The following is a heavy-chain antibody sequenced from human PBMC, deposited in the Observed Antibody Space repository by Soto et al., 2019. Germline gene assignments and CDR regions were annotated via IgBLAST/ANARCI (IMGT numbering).Heavy chain of an antibody. CDR2: IYPGDSDT. Sequence: GESLKISCKGSGYSFTSYWIGWVRQMPGKGLEWMGIIYPGDSDTRYSPSFQGQVTISADKSISTAYLQWSSLKASDTAMYYCARRGYGGSSPDNWFDPWGQGTLVTVSS. CDR1: GYSFTSYW. V-gene: IGHV5-51*01. CDR3: ARRGYGGSSPDNWFDP. J-gene: IGHJ5*02. D-gene: IGHD6-6*01.